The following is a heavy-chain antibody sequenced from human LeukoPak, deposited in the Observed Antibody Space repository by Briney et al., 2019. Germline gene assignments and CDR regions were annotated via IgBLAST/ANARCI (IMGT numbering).Heavy chain of an antibody. J-gene: IGHJ4*02. CDR1: GYTFTSYD. CDR3: ARGFRVVREYGAPNYYFDY. V-gene: IGHV1-8*01. D-gene: IGHD3-10*01. CDR2: MNPNSGNT. Sequence: GASVKVSCKASGYTFTSYDINWVRQATGQGLEWMGWMNPNSGNTGYAQKFQGRVTMTRNTSISTAYMELSSLRSEDTAVYYCARGFRVVREYGAPNYYFDYWGQGTLVTVSS.